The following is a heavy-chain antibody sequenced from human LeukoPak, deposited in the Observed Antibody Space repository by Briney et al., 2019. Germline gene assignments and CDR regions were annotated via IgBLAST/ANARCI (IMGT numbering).Heavy chain of an antibody. Sequence: GGSLRLSCAASGFTFSSYAMSWVRQAPGKGLEWVSGISTSGGSTYYADSVKGRFTISRDNSENTLYLQMNSLRAEDTAVYYCATRRGGALDIWGQGTMVTVSS. CDR1: GFTFSSYA. CDR2: ISTSGGST. V-gene: IGHV3-23*01. J-gene: IGHJ3*02. CDR3: ATRRGGALDI. D-gene: IGHD3-10*01.